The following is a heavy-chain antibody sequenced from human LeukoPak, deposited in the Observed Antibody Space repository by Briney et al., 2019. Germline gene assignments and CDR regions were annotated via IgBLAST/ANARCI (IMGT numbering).Heavy chain of an antibody. CDR1: GFTFSGSG. D-gene: IGHD2-2*01. J-gene: IGHJ4*01. CDR3: AMSPTISYFYY. Sequence: GESLRLSCAASGFTFSGSGMHWVRQAPGKGLEWVAFIRYHGSDKFYADSVKGRFTISRDNSKNTLYLQMNSLRPEDTSVYYSAMSPTISYFYYRGHGNLFTASS. V-gene: IGHV3-30*02. CDR2: IRYHGSDK.